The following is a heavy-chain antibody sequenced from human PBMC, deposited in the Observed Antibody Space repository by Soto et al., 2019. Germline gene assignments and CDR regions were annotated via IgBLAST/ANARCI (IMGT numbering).Heavy chain of an antibody. D-gene: IGHD3-3*01. CDR1: GDSFTSAGYS. CDR2: ISHGGST. J-gene: IGHJ4*02. V-gene: IGHV4-30-2*06. Sequence: QLQLQESGSGLVKPSQTLSLTCVVSGDSFTSAGYSWNWIRQSPGKGLEWIGFISHGGSTYYNPSLKSRVSMSVDRSKNQFSLNLTSVTAADTAVYYCARGFYVLRFLARIPYFDYWAQGTLITVSS. CDR3: ARGFYVLRFLARIPYFDY.